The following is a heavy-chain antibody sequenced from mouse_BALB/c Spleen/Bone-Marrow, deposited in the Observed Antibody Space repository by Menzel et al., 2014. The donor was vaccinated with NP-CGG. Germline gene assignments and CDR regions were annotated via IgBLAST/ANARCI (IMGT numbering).Heavy chain of an antibody. J-gene: IGHJ2*01. CDR1: GYTFTSYW. Sequence: VQLVESGAELAKPGASVKMSCKASGYTFTSYWMHWVKQRPGQGLEWIGYINPSTGYTEYNQKFRDKATLTADKSSSTAYMQLGSLTSEDSAVYYCARRAVRYFDYWGQGTTLTVSS. V-gene: IGHV1-7*01. D-gene: IGHD2-13*01. CDR2: INPSTGYT. CDR3: ARRAVRYFDY.